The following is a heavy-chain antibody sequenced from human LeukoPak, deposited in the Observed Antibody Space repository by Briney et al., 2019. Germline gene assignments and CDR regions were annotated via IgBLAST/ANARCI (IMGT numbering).Heavy chain of an antibody. CDR2: ISAYNGNT. CDR3: ARDRSSGSYYPNWFDP. D-gene: IGHD3-10*01. CDR1: GYTSTTYG. Sequence: ASVKVSCKTSGYTSTTYGISWVRQAPGQGLEWMGWISAYNGNTNYAQELQGRVAMTTDTSTSTAYMELRSLRSDDTAVYYCARDRSSGSYYPNWFDPWGLGTLVTVSS. J-gene: IGHJ5*02. V-gene: IGHV1-18*01.